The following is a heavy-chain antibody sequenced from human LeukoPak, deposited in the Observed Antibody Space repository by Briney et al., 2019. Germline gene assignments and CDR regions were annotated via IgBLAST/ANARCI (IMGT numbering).Heavy chain of an antibody. D-gene: IGHD3-22*01. CDR2: ISWNSGSI. Sequence: GGSLRLSCAASGFTFDDYAMHWVRQAPGKGLEWVSGISWNSGSIGYADSVKGRFTISRDNAKNSLYLQTNSLRAEDTALYYCAKDLWASKYYYDSSGSSNAFDIWGQGTMVTVSS. CDR3: AKDLWASKYYYDSSGSSNAFDI. V-gene: IGHV3-9*01. J-gene: IGHJ3*02. CDR1: GFTFDDYA.